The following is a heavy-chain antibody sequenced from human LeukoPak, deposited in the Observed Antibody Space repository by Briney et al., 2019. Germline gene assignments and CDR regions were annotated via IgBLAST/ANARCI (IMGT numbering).Heavy chain of an antibody. CDR2: IYPGDSDT. Sequence: GESLKISCKASGYSFTSNWIGWVRQMPGKGLEWMGIIYPGDSDTRYSPSVQGQVIISADKSINTAYLQWSRLKASDTAMYYCVKQRLRGVSYMDVWGKGTTVTVSS. V-gene: IGHV5-51*01. CDR1: GYSFTSNW. J-gene: IGHJ6*04. CDR3: VKQRLRGVSYMDV. D-gene: IGHD3-10*01.